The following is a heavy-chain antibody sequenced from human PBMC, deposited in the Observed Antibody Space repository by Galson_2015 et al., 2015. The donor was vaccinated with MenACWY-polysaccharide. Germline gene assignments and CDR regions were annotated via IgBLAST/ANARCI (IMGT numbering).Heavy chain of an antibody. V-gene: IGHV3-74*01. CDR2: ISSDGSST. D-gene: IGHD2/OR15-2a*01. Sequence: SLRLSCAASGFSLSNDWMHWVRQAPGKGLVWVSRISSDGSSTNYADSVKGRFTISRDNADNTLYLQMDSLRAEDTAVYYCAKEEHNYFPQCSCMDAWGRGTTVIVSS. CDR3: AKEEHNYFPQCSCMDA. J-gene: IGHJ6*02. CDR1: GFSLSNDW.